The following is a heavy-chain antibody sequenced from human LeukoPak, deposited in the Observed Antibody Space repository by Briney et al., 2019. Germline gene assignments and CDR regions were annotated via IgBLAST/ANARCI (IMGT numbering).Heavy chain of an antibody. J-gene: IGHJ4*01. CDR1: GRPISSYY. D-gene: IGHD3-22*01. V-gene: IGHV4-4*07. CDR2: IYTSGST. CDR3: ARAITMIVVDYYFDY. Sequence: SSETLSLTCTVSGRPISSYYWRWIRQPAGKGLEWIGRIYTSGSTNYNPPLKSRVTISLDPSKNQVSLKLSSVTAADTALYYCARAITMIVVDYYFDYWGQRTLVSVSS.